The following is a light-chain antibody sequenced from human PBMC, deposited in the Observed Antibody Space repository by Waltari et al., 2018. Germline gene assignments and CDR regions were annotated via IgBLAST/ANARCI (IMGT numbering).Light chain of an antibody. J-gene: IGLJ3*02. CDR3: QAADINGLSWV. CDR1: ALPKQY. CDR2: KDS. V-gene: IGLV3-25*03. Sequence: SSELTQPPSVSVSPGQTARITCFGDALPKQYANWYQQKSGKAPVQIKYKDSERPSEIPERFSGSTSGTTVTLTISGVQAQDEADYYCQAADINGLSWVFGGGTKLTVL.